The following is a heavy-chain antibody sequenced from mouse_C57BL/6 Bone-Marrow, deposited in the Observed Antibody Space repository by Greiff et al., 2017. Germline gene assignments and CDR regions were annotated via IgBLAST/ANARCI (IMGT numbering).Heavy chain of an antibody. Sequence: EVKLQESGGDLVKPGGSLKLSCAASGFTFSSYGMSWVRQTPDKRLEWVATISSGGSYTYYPDSVKGRFTISRDNAKNTLYLQMSSLKSENTAMYYCASLDYWGQGTTRTVSS. CDR1: GFTFSSYG. CDR3: ASLDY. V-gene: IGHV5-6*01. CDR2: ISSGGSYT. J-gene: IGHJ2*01.